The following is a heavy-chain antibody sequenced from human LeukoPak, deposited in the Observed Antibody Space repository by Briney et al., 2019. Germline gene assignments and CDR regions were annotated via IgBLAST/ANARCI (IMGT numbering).Heavy chain of an antibody. V-gene: IGHV1-46*01. Sequence: GASVKVSCKASGYTFTSYYMHWVRRAPGQGLEWMGIINPSGGSTSYAQKFQGRVTMTRDTSTSTVYMELSSLRSEDTAVYYCAREAAVADIVVVPAAYDAFDIWGQGTMVTVSS. J-gene: IGHJ3*02. CDR3: AREAAVADIVVVPAAYDAFDI. CDR2: INPSGGST. CDR1: GYTFTSYY. D-gene: IGHD2-2*01.